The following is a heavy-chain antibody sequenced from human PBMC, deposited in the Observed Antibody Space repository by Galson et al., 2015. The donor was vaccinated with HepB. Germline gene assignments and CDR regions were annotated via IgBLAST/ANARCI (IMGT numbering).Heavy chain of an antibody. CDR3: AHSNAIYYAGGINWFDP. Sequence: PALVKPTQTLTLTCTFSGFSLSTSGVGVGWIRQPPGKALEWLALIYWDDDKRYSPSLKSRLTITKDTSKNQVVLTMTNMDPVDTATYYCAHSNAIYYAGGINWFDPWGQGTLVTVSS. CDR1: GFSLSTSGVG. V-gene: IGHV2-5*02. CDR2: IYWDDDK. D-gene: IGHD3-10*01. J-gene: IGHJ5*02.